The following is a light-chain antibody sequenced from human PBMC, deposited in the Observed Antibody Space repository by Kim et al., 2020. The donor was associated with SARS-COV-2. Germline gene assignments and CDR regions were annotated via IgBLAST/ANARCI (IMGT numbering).Light chain of an antibody. Sequence: STLSASVGDRVTITCRASQSISSWLAWYQQKPGKAPKLLIYKASSLESGVPSRFSGSGSGTEFTLTISSLQPDDFATYYCQQSDTFGQGTKVDIK. J-gene: IGKJ2*01. CDR2: KAS. CDR1: QSISSW. V-gene: IGKV1-5*03. CDR3: QQSDT.